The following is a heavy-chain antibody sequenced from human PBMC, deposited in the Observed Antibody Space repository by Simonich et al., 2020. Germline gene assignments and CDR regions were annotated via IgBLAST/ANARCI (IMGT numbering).Heavy chain of an antibody. D-gene: IGHD2-2*01. V-gene: IGHV1-8*03. Sequence: QVQLVQSGAEVKKPGASVKVSCKASGYTFPSSDINWVPQATEKGLQWMGWMKPHNGNPGEAQKFQGRVTISRNTSISTAYMELSSLRSEDTAVYYCARARYCSSTSCYNWFDPWGQGTLVTVSS. CDR1: GYTFPSSD. J-gene: IGHJ5*02. CDR2: MKPHNGNP. CDR3: ARARYCSSTSCYNWFDP.